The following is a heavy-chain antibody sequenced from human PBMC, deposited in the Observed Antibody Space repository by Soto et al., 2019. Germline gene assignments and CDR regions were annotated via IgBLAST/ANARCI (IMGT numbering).Heavy chain of an antibody. CDR2: INAGNGNT. D-gene: IGHD3-22*01. J-gene: IGHJ3*02. V-gene: IGHV1-3*01. CDR3: AGGGSSGYYLGVWAFDI. Sequence: GASVKVSCKASGYTFTSYAMHWVRQAPGQRLEWMGWINAGNGNTKYSQKFQGRVTITRDTSASTAYMELSSLRSEDTAVYYCAGGGSSGYYLGVWAFDIWGQGTMVTVSS. CDR1: GYTFTSYA.